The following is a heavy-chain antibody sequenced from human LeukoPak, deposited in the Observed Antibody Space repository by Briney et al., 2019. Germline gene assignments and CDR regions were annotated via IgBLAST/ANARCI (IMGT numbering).Heavy chain of an antibody. J-gene: IGHJ4*02. Sequence: ASVKVSCKASGYTFISYGITWVRQAPGQGLEWLGWISAYNGDIDYAQKLQGRVTLTTDTSTSTAYMEVRSLRSDDTAVYYCASMSGYYPSYYFDYWGQGTLVTVSS. CDR3: ASMSGYYPSYYFDY. CDR1: GYTFISYG. V-gene: IGHV1-18*01. D-gene: IGHD3-3*01. CDR2: ISAYNGDI.